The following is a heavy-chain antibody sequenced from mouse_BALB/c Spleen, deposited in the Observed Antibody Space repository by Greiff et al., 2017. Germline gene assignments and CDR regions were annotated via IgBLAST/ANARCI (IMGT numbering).Heavy chain of an antibody. CDR3: ARSGGNHWFAY. CDR2: ISSGSSTI. CDR1: GFTFSSFG. V-gene: IGHV5-17*02. J-gene: IGHJ3*01. Sequence: EVNVVESGGGLVQPGGSRKLSCAASGFTFSSFGMHWVRQAPEKGLEWVAYISSGSSTIYYADTVKGRFTISRDNPKNTLFLQMTSLRSEDTAMYYCARSGGNHWFAYWGQGTLVTVSA. D-gene: IGHD2-1*01.